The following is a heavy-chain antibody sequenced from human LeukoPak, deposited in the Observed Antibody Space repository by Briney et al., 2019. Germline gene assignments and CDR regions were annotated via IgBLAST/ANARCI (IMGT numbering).Heavy chain of an antibody. V-gene: IGHV3-23*01. D-gene: IGHD5-18*01. Sequence: GGSLRLSCAASGFPLRNYAMGWVRQAPGKGLEWVSAISGSGGRTYYADSVKGRFTISRDNSQNTLYLQMNSLRAEDTAVYYCAKARGYSYGYSFDYWGQGTLVTVSS. CDR2: ISGSGGRT. J-gene: IGHJ4*02. CDR3: AKARGYSYGYSFDY. CDR1: GFPLRNYA.